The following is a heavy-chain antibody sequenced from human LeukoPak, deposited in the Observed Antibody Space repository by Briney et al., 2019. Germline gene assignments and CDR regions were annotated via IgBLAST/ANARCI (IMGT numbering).Heavy chain of an antibody. CDR2: IRYDGSNK. J-gene: IGHJ4*02. CDR3: AKATLGEQLAPFDY. D-gene: IGHD6-6*01. Sequence: PGGSLRLSCAASGFTFSSYGMHWVRQAPGKGLEWVAFIRYDGSNKYYADSVKGRFTISRDNSKNTLYLQMNSLRAEDTAVYYCAKATLGEQLAPFDYWGQGTLVTVSS. CDR1: GFTFSSYG. V-gene: IGHV3-30*02.